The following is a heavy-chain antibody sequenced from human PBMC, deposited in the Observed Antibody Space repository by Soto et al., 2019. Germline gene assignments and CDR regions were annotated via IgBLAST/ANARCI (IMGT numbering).Heavy chain of an antibody. V-gene: IGHV3-21*01. CDR3: ARELADSNAQGYNYFYMDV. CDR1: GFTFSSYS. Sequence: GGSLRLSCAASGFTFSSYSMNWVRQAPGKGLEWVSSISVGSSYIYYADSVKGRFSISRDNAKNSLYLQVNSLRAEDTAVYYCARELADSNAQGYNYFYMDVWGKGTTVTVSS. J-gene: IGHJ6*03. CDR2: ISVGSSYI. D-gene: IGHD4-4*01.